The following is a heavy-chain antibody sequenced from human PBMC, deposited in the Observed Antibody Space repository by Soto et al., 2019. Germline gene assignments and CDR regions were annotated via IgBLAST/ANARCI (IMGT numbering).Heavy chain of an antibody. CDR3: ATEPYGGAYFDY. Sequence: LAAESLTRARYGDSNSNNIYLWARRRQPPGKGLEWIGSIYYSGTTYYNPSLKSRVTISVDTSKNQFSLKLSSVTAADTAVYYCATEPYGGAYFDYWGQRTLVSVSS. CDR1: GDSNSNNIYL. V-gene: IGHV4-39*07. CDR2: IYYSGTT. J-gene: IGHJ4*02. D-gene: IGHD4-17*01.